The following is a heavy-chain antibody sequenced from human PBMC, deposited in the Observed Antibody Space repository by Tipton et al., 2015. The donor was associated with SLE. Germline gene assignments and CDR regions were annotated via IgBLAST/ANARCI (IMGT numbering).Heavy chain of an antibody. CDR2: IYTSGST. D-gene: IGHD5-12*01. V-gene: IGHV4-4*08. Sequence: LRLSCAASGFTFSSYSMNWIRQPPGKGLEWIWYIYTSGSTNYNPSLKSRVTISVDTSKNQFSLKLSSVTAADTAVYYCARDHSIVATIWGQGTLVTVSS. J-gene: IGHJ4*02. CDR1: GFTFSSYS. CDR3: ARDHSIVATI.